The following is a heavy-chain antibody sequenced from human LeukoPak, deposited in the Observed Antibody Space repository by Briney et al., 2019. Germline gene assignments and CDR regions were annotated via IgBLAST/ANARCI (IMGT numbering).Heavy chain of an antibody. V-gene: IGHV1-69*13. Sequence: ASVKVSCKASGGSFSSYANSWMRQAPGQGLEWVGGIIPIFGTGNYAQKYQGSLTLTGDESTSTAYMELSSLRSEDTAVYYCASEGRRTYYDCWSGYAANWFDPWGQETLVTVSS. D-gene: IGHD3-3*01. CDR1: GGSFSSYA. CDR2: IIPIFGTG. CDR3: ASEGRRTYYDCWSGYAANWFDP. J-gene: IGHJ5*02.